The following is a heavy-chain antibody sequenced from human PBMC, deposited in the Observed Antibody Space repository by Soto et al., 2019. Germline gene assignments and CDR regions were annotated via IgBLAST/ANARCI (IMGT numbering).Heavy chain of an antibody. CDR3: AVPGIAARPGYYGMDV. J-gene: IGHJ6*02. V-gene: IGHV5-51*01. CDR1: GYSFTSYW. Sequence: GESLKISCKGSGYSFTSYWIGWVRQMPGKGLEWMGIIYPGDSDTRYSPSFQGQVTISADKSISTAYLQWSSLKASDTAMYYCAVPGIAARPGYYGMDVWGQGTTVTVSS. D-gene: IGHD6-6*01. CDR2: IYPGDSDT.